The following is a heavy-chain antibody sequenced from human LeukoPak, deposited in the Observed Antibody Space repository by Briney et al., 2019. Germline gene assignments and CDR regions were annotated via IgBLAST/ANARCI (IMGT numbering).Heavy chain of an antibody. CDR3: AKVRWLQLPWFDY. D-gene: IGHD5-24*01. Sequence: GGSLRLSCAASGFTVSSNYMSWVRQAPGKGLEWVSVIYSGGSTYYADSVKGRFTISRGNSKNTLFLQMNSLRAEDTAVYYCAKVRWLQLPWFDYWGQGTLVTGSS. CDR1: GFTVSSNY. J-gene: IGHJ4*02. V-gene: IGHV3-66*01. CDR2: IYSGGST.